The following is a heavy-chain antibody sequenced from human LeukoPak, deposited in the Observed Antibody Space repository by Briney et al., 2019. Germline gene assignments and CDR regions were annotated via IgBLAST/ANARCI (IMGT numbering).Heavy chain of an antibody. D-gene: IGHD3-22*01. Sequence: GSVKVSCKASGYTFTDYYMYWVRQAPGQGLEWMGWINPNSGGIDPAQKFQGRVTMTKDTSISTVYMELSRLRSDDTAVYYCARGHISDPSFDYWGQGTLVTVSS. J-gene: IGHJ4*02. V-gene: IGHV1-2*02. CDR2: INPNSGGI. CDR1: GYTFTDYY. CDR3: ARGHISDPSFDY.